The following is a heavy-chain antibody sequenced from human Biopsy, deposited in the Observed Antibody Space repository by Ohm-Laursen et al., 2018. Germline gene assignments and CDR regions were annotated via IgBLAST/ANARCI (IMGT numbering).Heavy chain of an antibody. J-gene: IGHJ4*02. Sequence: SDTLSLTCSVYGGSFSGYYWSWIRQPPGKGLEWIGEINHSGSTNYNPSLKSRITISVDTSKNQFSRKLSFVTAADTAVYYCAKGRLRAVARFDYWGQGTLVTVSS. CDR2: INHSGST. V-gene: IGHV4-34*01. CDR3: AKGRLRAVARFDY. CDR1: GGSFSGYY. D-gene: IGHD6-19*01.